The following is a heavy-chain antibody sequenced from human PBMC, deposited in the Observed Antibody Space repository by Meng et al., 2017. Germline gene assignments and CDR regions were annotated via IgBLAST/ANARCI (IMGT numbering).Heavy chain of an antibody. CDR2: IYHTGST. Sequence: GSLRLSCAVSGVSINSSRWWSWVRQPPGKGLEWIGEIYHTGSTFHNPSLGRRVTISVEKSKNQFFLRLSPVTAADTAVYFCASNDYYDSGSAYWGQGSLVTVSS. D-gene: IGHD3-22*01. CDR3: ASNDYYDSGSAY. V-gene: IGHV4-4*01. J-gene: IGHJ4*02. CDR1: GVSINSSRW.